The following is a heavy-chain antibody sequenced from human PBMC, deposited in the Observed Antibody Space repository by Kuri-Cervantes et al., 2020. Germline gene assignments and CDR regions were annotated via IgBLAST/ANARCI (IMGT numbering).Heavy chain of an antibody. V-gene: IGHV3-30*02. Sequence: GESLKISCAASGFTFSTYGMHWVRQAPGKGLEWVAIIWYDGSNKYYADSVKGRFTISRDNSKNTLYLQMNSPRAEDTAVYYCAKWGYSYGDYYYYGMDVWGQGTTVTVSS. J-gene: IGHJ6*02. CDR2: IWYDGSNK. D-gene: IGHD5-18*01. CDR1: GFTFSTYG. CDR3: AKWGYSYGDYYYYGMDV.